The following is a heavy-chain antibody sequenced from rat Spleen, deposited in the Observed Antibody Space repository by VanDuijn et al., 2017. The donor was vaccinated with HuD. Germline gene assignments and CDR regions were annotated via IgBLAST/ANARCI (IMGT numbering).Heavy chain of an antibody. D-gene: IGHD5-1*01. Sequence: EVQLVESGGGLVQPGRSLKLSCAASGFTFSDYYMAWVRQAPTKGLEWVATISYDGSNTYYRDSEKGRFTISRDNAKSTLYLQMDSLRSEGTATYYCARHSNWGFDYWGQGVMVTVSS. CDR3: ARHSNWGFDY. J-gene: IGHJ2*01. V-gene: IGHV5-7*01. CDR1: GFTFSDYY. CDR2: ISYDGSNT.